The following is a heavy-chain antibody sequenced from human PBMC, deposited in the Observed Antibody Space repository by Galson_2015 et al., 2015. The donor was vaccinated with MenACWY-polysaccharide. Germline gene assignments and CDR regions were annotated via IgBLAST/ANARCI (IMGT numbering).Heavy chain of an antibody. CDR2: IHYRGST. V-gene: IGHV4-31*03. J-gene: IGHJ4*02. D-gene: IGHD6-25*01. CDR1: GASTRSGGYY. CDR3: ARYNIAAGDFDY. Sequence: TLSLPCHVSGASTRSGGYYWSWIRPHPGQGLEWMGYIHYRGSTSYNPSLKSRLLISGDASNGQFSLKLSSVTAADTAVYSCARYNIAAGDFDYWGQGALVTVSS.